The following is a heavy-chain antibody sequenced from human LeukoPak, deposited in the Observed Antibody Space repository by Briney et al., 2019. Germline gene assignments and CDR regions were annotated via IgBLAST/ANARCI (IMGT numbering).Heavy chain of an antibody. J-gene: IGHJ4*02. CDR2: ISDSGVTI. D-gene: IGHD6-19*01. V-gene: IGHV3-48*03. CDR3: AKDITPSYSSGPFDY. Sequence: GGSLRLSCAASGFTFSSYEMTWVRQAPGRGLEWLSYISDSGVTIYYADSVKGRFTISRDNSKNSLYLQMNSLRAEDTALYYCAKDITPSYSSGPFDYWGQGTLVTVSS. CDR1: GFTFSSYE.